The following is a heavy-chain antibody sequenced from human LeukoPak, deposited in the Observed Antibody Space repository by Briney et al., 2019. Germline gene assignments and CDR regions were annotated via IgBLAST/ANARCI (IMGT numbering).Heavy chain of an antibody. D-gene: IGHD3-22*01. CDR3: ASSTYYYESQGWFDP. CDR1: GGIFSSYA. V-gene: IGHV1-69*04. J-gene: IGHJ5*02. CDR2: IIPILGIA. Sequence: ASVKVSCKASGGIFSSYAISWVRQAPGQGLERMGRIIPILGIANYAQKFQGRVTITADKSTSTAYMELSSLRSEDTAVYYCASSTYYYESQGWFDPWGQGTLVTVSS.